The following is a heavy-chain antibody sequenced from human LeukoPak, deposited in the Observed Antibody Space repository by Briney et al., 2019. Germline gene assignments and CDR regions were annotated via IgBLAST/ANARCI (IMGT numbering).Heavy chain of an antibody. V-gene: IGHV3-7*01. CDR2: IKQNGSEK. CDR3: ARDGTIAARPT. D-gene: IGHD6-6*01. CDR1: GFTFSTYW. Sequence: PGGSMRLSCAASGFTFSTYWMSWVSQAPGKGLEWVANIKQNGSEKYYVVSLKGRCTISRDNAKNSLYLQMNSLRAEDTAVYYCARDGTIAARPTWGQGTLVTVSS. J-gene: IGHJ5*02.